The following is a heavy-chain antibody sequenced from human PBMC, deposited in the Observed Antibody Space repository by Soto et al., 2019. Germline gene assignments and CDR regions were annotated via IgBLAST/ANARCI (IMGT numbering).Heavy chain of an antibody. D-gene: IGHD4-17*01. J-gene: IGHJ6*03. Sequence: SETLSLTCTVSGGSISSYYWSWIRQPPGKGLEWIGYIYHSGSTNHNPSLKSRVTISVDTSKNQFSLKLNSLTAADTAVYYCARAYPGGDLNYYYYYMDVWGKGTTVTVSS. V-gene: IGHV4-59*01. CDR3: ARAYPGGDLNYYYYYMDV. CDR1: GGSISSYY. CDR2: IYHSGST.